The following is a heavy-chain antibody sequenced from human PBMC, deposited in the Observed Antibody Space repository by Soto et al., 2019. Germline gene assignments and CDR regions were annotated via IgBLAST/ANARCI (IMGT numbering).Heavy chain of an antibody. CDR2: INAGNGNT. J-gene: IGHJ4*02. V-gene: IGHV1-3*01. Sequence: ASVKVSCKASGYTFTSYAMHWVRQAPGQRLEWMGWINAGNGNTKYSQKFQGRVTITRDTSVSTAYMELSSLRSDDTAVYYCARVGSTIFHFDYWGQGTLVTVSS. CDR1: GYTFTSYA. D-gene: IGHD3-3*01. CDR3: ARVGSTIFHFDY.